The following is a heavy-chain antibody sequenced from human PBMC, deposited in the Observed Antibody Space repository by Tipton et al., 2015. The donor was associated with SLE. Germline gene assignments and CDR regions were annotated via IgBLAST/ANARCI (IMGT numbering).Heavy chain of an antibody. CDR1: GGSISSYY. CDR2: IYTGGNT. D-gene: IGHD3-10*01. CDR3: ARGLAMVRGDSMDY. Sequence: TLSLTCTVSGGSISSYYWGWIRQPAGKGLEWIGRIYTGGNTKYNPSLKSRVTISVDTSKNQFSLKLSSVTAADTAVYHCARGLAMVRGDSMDYWGQGTLVTVSS. J-gene: IGHJ4*02. V-gene: IGHV4-4*07.